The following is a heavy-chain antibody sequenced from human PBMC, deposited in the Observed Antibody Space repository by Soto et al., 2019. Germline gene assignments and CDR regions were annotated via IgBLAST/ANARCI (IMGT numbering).Heavy chain of an antibody. CDR3: ARDRERVTVNGGIALGAMEV. CDR1: GFTFNYYW. CDR2: VKPDGSAT. D-gene: IGHD3-22*01. Sequence: PGGSLILSCAASGFTFNYYWMTWVRQAPGKGLEWVANVKPDGSATFYADSLKGRFTISRDNAKNSVSLQMDSLRADDTAVYYCARDRERVTVNGGIALGAMEVWGHGTTVTVSS. J-gene: IGHJ6*02. V-gene: IGHV3-7*03.